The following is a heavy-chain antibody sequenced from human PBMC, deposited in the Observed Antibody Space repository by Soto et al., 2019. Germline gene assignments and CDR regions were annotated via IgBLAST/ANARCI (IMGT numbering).Heavy chain of an antibody. J-gene: IGHJ5*02. V-gene: IGHV1-18*04. Sequence: SVKVSCKASGYTFTSYGISWVRQAPGQGLEWMGWISAYNGNTNYAQKLQGRVTMTTDTSTSTAYMELRSLRSDDTAVYYCARADIVVVPAEGFDPWGQGTLVTV. CDR2: ISAYNGNT. CDR3: ARADIVVVPAEGFDP. D-gene: IGHD2-2*01. CDR1: GYTFTSYG.